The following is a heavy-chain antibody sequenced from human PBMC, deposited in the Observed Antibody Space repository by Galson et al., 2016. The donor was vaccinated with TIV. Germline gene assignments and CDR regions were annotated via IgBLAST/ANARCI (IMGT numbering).Heavy chain of an antibody. J-gene: IGHJ4*02. CDR2: MNPNSGNA. Sequence: SVKVSCKASGYTFNNYDISWVRQATGQGLEWMGWMNPNSGNAGYAQKFQGRVTMTSNTSVNTAYMEVRSLRSEDTAVYYCARARRGYCSGGSCLPGYWGQGTLVTV. D-gene: IGHD2-15*01. CDR3: ARARRGYCSGGSCLPGY. CDR1: GYTFNNYD. V-gene: IGHV1-8*01.